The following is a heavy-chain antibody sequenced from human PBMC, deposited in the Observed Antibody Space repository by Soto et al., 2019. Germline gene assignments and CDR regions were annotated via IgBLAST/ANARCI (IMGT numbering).Heavy chain of an antibody. D-gene: IGHD1-1*01. CDR1: GGSISSYY. V-gene: IGHV4-59*12. CDR3: ARGGLEPFDY. J-gene: IGHJ4*01. Sequence: SETLSLTCTVSGGSISSYYWSWIRQPPGKGLEWIGYIYYSGSTNYNPSVKGRFFISRDDAKSELYLQMNNLRAEDTAIYYCARGGLEPFDYWGQGVLVTVSS. CDR2: IYYSGST.